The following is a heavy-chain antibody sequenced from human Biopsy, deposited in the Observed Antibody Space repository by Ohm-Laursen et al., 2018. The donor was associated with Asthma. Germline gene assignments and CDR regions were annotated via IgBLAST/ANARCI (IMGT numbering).Heavy chain of an antibody. CDR1: GGTLSSNS. D-gene: IGHD2-2*01. J-gene: IGHJ4*02. CDR2: IIPIFGPT. V-gene: IGHV1-69*13. CDR3: ARGPEYVRSSGALDY. Sequence: GASVKVSCKASGGTLSSNSIKWVRQAPGQGLEWKGRIIPIFGPTNYAQKFQGRVTISADDSTSTAYMELSSLSSEDTALYYCARGPEYVRSSGALDYWGQGTLVTVSS.